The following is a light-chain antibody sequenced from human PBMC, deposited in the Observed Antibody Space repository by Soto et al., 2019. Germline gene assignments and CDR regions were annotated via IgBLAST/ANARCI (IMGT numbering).Light chain of an antibody. CDR3: QQYNNWPT. V-gene: IGKV3-15*01. Sequence: THSPGSLSLSPAERATLXCMASQTISITYLTWYQQKPGQAPRLLSYGASTRATGIPARFSGSGSGTEFTLTISSLQSEDFAVYYCQQYNNWPTFGQGTRLEIK. J-gene: IGKJ5*01. CDR2: GAS. CDR1: QTISITY.